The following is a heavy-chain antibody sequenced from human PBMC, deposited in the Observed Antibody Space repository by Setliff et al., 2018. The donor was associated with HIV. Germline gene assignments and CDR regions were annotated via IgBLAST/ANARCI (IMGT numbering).Heavy chain of an antibody. CDR1: GGTFSLHY. Sequence: SETLSLTCAVSGGTFSLHYYTWIRQSPLRGLERIGEINHSGGTRYNPSLESRVTISVDTSKNQFSLNLTSVTAADTAVYYCARLGYSGSLVGAFDIWGQGTMVTVSS. V-gene: IGHV4-34*01. CDR2: INHSGGT. J-gene: IGHJ3*02. D-gene: IGHD1-26*01. CDR3: ARLGYSGSLVGAFDI.